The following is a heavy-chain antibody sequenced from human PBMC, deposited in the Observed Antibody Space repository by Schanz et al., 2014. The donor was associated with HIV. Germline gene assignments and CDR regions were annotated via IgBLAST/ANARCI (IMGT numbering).Heavy chain of an antibody. CDR3: AKFLRKYDYYGMDV. Sequence: EQLVESGGGLVQPGGSLRLSCAASGFTFSSHGMHWVRQAPGKGLEWVAVISYDGSNKYYADSVKGRFTISRDNSKNTLYLQMNSLRAEDTAVYYCAKFLRKYDYYGMDVWGQGTTVTVSS. CDR1: GFTFSSHG. J-gene: IGHJ6*02. V-gene: IGHV3-30*18. CDR2: ISYDGSNK.